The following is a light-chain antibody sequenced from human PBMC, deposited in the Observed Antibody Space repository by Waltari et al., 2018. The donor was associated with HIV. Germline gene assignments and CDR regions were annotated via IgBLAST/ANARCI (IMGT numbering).Light chain of an antibody. CDR1: SSNLGAGYD. CDR3: QSYDSSLSGFWV. J-gene: IGLJ3*02. V-gene: IGLV1-40*01. Sequence: QSVLTQPPSVSASPGQRVTISSTGTSSNLGAGYDVHWYQQLPGIAPKRLIYGDSNRPSGVPDRFSGSKSGTSASLAITGLQAEDEADYYCQSYDSSLSGFWVFGGGTKLTVL. CDR2: GDS.